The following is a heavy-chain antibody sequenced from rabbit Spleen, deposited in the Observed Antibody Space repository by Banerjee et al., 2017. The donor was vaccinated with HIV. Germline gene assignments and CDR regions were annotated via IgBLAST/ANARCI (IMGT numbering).Heavy chain of an antibody. V-gene: IGHV1S40*01. J-gene: IGHJ4*01. Sequence: QSLEESGGGLVQPEGSLTLTCTASGISFGISDYMCWVRQAPGKGLEWIACIATSSSFFTYYASWAKGRFTCSKASSTTVTLQMTSLTAADTATYFCARDGAGGTYFALWGPGTLVTVS. D-gene: IGHD8-1*01. CDR3: ARDGAGGTYFAL. CDR1: GISFGISDY. CDR2: IATSSSFFT.